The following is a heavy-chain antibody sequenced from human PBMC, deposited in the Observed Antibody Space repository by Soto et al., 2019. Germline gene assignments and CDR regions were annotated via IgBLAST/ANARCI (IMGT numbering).Heavy chain of an antibody. CDR3: ARSGSGSGWL. V-gene: IGHV4-61*01. CDR1: GGSVSSGRFY. D-gene: IGHD6-19*01. J-gene: IGHJ4*02. Sequence: SETLSLTCTVSGGSVSSGRFYWSWIRQPPGKGLEWIGYIYYSGSTKYNPSLRSRVTISVDTSKNQFSLKLTSVTAADTAVYYWARSGSGSGWLGGQGTLVTVSS. CDR2: IYYSGST.